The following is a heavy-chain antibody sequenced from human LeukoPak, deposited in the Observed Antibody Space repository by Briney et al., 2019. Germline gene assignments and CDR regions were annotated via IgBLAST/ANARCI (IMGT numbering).Heavy chain of an antibody. Sequence: PGGSLRLSCAASGFTFSSYGMSWVRQAPGKGLEWVSAISGSGGSTYYVDSVKGRFTISRDNSKNTLYLQMNSLRDEDTAIYYCAKDSQTIFGAFDIWGQGTMVTVSS. CDR1: GFTFSSYG. D-gene: IGHD2-21*01. V-gene: IGHV3-23*01. CDR3: AKDSQTIFGAFDI. J-gene: IGHJ3*02. CDR2: ISGSGGST.